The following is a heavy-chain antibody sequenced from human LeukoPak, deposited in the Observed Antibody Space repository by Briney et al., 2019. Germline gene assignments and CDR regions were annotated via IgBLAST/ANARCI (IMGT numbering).Heavy chain of an antibody. CDR1: AFTFSGSA. Sequence: PGGSLRLSCAAAAFTFSGSAMHWVRQATGKGLGWVGRIRSKANSYATAYAASVKGRFTISRDDSKNTAYLQMNSLKTEDTAVYYCTRLPLVDTAMVTAYWGQETLVTVSS. J-gene: IGHJ4*02. CDR2: IRSKANSYAT. V-gene: IGHV3-73*01. D-gene: IGHD5-18*01. CDR3: TRLPLVDTAMVTAY.